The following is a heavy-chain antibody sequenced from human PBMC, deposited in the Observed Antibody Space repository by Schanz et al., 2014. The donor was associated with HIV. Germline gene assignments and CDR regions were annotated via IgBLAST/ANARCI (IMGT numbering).Heavy chain of an antibody. Sequence: QVQLVQSGAEVKKPGASVKVSCKASGYTFTTYFVHWVRQAPGQGLEWMGLINPGGGSTSYAQKFQGRVTMTRDTSTSSVYMQLSSLRSEDTAVYYCARSETIAARPVWYFDLWGQGTLVTVSS. CDR1: GYTFTTYF. CDR2: INPGGGST. J-gene: IGHJ2*01. D-gene: IGHD6-6*01. V-gene: IGHV1-46*01. CDR3: ARSETIAARPVWYFDL.